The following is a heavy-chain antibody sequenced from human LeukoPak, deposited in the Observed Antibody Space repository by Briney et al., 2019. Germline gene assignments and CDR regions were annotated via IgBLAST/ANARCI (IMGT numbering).Heavy chain of an antibody. CDR3: ARVVAVAAKDY. CDR2: INSVGSST. CDR1: GFTFSSYW. D-gene: IGHD6-19*01. V-gene: IGHV3-74*01. Sequence: GGSLRLSCAASGFTFSSYWMHWVRQAPGKGLVWVSRINSVGSSTSYADSVKGRFTISRDNAKNTLYLQMNSLRAEDTAVYYCARVVAVAAKDYWGQGTLVTVSS. J-gene: IGHJ4*02.